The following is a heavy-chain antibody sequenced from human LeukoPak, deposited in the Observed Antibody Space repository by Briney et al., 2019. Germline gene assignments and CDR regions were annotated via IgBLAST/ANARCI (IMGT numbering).Heavy chain of an antibody. CDR2: INSDGNST. J-gene: IGHJ4*02. CDR1: GFTFSSYW. V-gene: IGHV3-74*01. D-gene: IGHD6-13*01. Sequence: GGSLRLSCAASGFTFSSYWMHWVRQAPGKGLVWVSRINSDGNSTSYADSVKGRFTISRDNAKNTLYLQMNSLRAEDTAVYYCARGRAAAGTLTPDYWGQGTLVTVSS. CDR3: ARGRAAAGTLTPDY.